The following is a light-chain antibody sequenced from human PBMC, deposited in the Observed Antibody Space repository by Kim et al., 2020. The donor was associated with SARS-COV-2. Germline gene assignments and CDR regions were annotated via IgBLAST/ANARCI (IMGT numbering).Light chain of an antibody. CDR2: EGS. CDR1: RSGDGGYNH. CDR3: CSYAGSSTWV. V-gene: IGLV2-23*01. Sequence: ESISVSCTGTRSGDGGYNHVSWCQQHPGKAPKLMVYEGSKRPSGVSNRFSGSQSGNTASLTISELQAADEADYYCCSYAGSSTWVFGGGNQLTVL. J-gene: IGLJ3*02.